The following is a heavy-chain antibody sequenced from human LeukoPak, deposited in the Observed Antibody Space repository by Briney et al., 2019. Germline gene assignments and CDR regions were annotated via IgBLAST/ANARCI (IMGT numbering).Heavy chain of an antibody. D-gene: IGHD4-17*01. V-gene: IGHV3-23*01. CDR3: IVFGDSNH. Sequence: GGSLRLSCAGSGFPFSSDAMNWVRQAPGKGLEWVASISGSTGSTQYADSVKGRFTVSRDNSKNTLYLQINSLSVEDTAVYYCIVFGDSNHWGQGTLVTVSS. CDR2: ISGSTGST. CDR1: GFPFSSDA. J-gene: IGHJ5*02.